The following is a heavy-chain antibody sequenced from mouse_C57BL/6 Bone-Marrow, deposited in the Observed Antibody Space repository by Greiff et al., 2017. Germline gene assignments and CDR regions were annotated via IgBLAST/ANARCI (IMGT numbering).Heavy chain of an antibody. CDR3: AREGPGRFAY. V-gene: IGHV1-26*01. J-gene: IGHJ3*01. CDR1: GYTFTDYY. CDR2: INPNNGGT. Sequence: VQLQQSGPELVKPGASVKISCKASGYTFTDYYMNWVKQSHGKSLEWIGDINPNNGGTSYNQKFKGKATLTVDKSSSTAYMELRSLTSEDSAVYDCAREGPGRFAYWGQGTLVTVSA.